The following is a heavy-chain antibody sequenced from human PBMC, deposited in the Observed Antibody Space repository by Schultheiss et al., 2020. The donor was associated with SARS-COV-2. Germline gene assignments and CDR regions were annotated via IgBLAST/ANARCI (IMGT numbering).Heavy chain of an antibody. V-gene: IGHV4-34*01. D-gene: IGHD3-22*01. CDR1: GGSISSYY. CDR2: INHSGST. J-gene: IGHJ3*02. Sequence: SETLSLTCTVSGGSISSYYWSWIRQPPGKGLEWIGEINHSGSTNYNPSLKSRVTISVDTSKNQFSLQLNSVTPEDTAVYYCAREHDSSGSDRDGAFDIWGQGTMVTVSS. CDR3: AREHDSSGSDRDGAFDI.